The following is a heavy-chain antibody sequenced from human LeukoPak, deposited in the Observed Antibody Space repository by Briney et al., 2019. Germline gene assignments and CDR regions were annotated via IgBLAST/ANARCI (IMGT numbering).Heavy chain of an antibody. V-gene: IGHV4-59*01. CDR1: GGSISSYY. D-gene: IGHD2-21*01. CDR2: IYYSGST. CDR3: ARLFSKIADY. Sequence: SETLSLTCTVSGGSISSYYWSRIRQPPGKGLEWIGYIYYSGSTNYNPSLKSRVTLSVDTSKNQFSLRLSSVTAADTAVYYCARLFSKIADYWGPGTLVTVSS. J-gene: IGHJ4*02.